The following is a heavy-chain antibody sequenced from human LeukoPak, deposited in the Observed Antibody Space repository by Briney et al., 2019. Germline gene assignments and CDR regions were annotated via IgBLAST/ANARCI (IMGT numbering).Heavy chain of an antibody. V-gene: IGHV3-30*04. CDR1: GFTFSSYA. CDR2: ISFDGSDK. D-gene: IGHD2-2*01. CDR3: ARACSGSRCYYYGMDV. Sequence: GGSRRLSCAASGFTFSSYAMHWDRQAPGKGLEWEAAISFDGSDKYYADSVKGRFTISRDNSKNTLYLQMNRLRVDDTAVNYCARACSGSRCYYYGMDVWGKGTTVTVSS. J-gene: IGHJ6*04.